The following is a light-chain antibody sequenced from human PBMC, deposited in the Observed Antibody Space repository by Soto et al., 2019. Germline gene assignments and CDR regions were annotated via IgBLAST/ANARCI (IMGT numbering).Light chain of an antibody. CDR1: SSDDGSYNL. CDR2: EGS. J-gene: IGLJ1*01. V-gene: IGLV2-23*01. CDR3: CSYAGSSSYV. Sequence: QSVLTQPASVSGSPGQSITISCTGTSSDDGSYNLVSWYQQHPGKAPNLMIYEGSKRPSGVSNRFSGSKSGNTASLTISGLQAEDEADYYCCSYAGSSSYVFGTGTKVTVL.